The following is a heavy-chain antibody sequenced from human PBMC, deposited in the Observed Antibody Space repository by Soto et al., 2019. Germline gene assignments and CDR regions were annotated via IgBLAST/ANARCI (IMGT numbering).Heavy chain of an antibody. CDR2: ISYDGSNK. CDR3: AKGQYYDFWSGYPSPSDY. J-gene: IGHJ4*02. CDR1: RFTFSSYG. V-gene: IGHV3-30*18. D-gene: IGHD3-3*01. Sequence: QVQLVESGGGVVQPGRSLRLSCAASRFTFSSYGMHWVRQAPGKGLEWVAVISYDGSNKYYADSVKGRFTISRDNSKNTLYLQMNSLRAEDTAVYYCAKGQYYDFWSGYPSPSDYWGQGTLVTVSS.